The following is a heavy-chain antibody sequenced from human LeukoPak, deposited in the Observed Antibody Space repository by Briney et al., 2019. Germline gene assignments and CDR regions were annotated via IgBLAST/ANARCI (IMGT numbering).Heavy chain of an antibody. CDR3: ARDQLYYGY. J-gene: IGHJ4*02. CDR1: GRPISGYY. D-gene: IGHD2-2*01. V-gene: IGHV4-59*01. Sequence: PSQTLSLTCTVSGRPISGYYWSWIRQPPGKGLEWIEYIYYTGSTNYNPSLKSRVTISVDTSKNQLSLKMTSVTAADTAVYYCARDQLYYGYWGQGTLVTVSS. CDR2: IYYTGST.